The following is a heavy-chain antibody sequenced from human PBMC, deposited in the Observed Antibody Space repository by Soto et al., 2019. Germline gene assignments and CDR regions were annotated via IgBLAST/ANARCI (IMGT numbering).Heavy chain of an antibody. Sequence: SETLSLTCTVSGGSISSYYWSWIRQPPGKGLEWIGYIYYSGSTNYNPSLKSRVTISVDTSKNQFSLKLSSVTAADTAVYYCARRQLERPGLDYWGQGTLVTVSS. J-gene: IGHJ4*02. CDR1: GGSISSYY. CDR2: IYYSGST. V-gene: IGHV4-59*01. D-gene: IGHD1-1*01. CDR3: ARRQLERPGLDY.